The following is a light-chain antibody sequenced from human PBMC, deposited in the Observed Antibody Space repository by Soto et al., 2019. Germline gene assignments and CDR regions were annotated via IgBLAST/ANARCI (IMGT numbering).Light chain of an antibody. CDR1: KLGDKY. Sequence: SSELTQPPSVSVSPGQTASITCSGDKLGDKYACWYQQKPGQSPVLVIYQDSKRPSGIPERFSGSNSGNTATLTISGTQAMDEADYYCQAWDSSTRDYVFGTGTKVTVL. CDR3: QAWDSSTRDYV. CDR2: QDS. J-gene: IGLJ1*01. V-gene: IGLV3-1*01.